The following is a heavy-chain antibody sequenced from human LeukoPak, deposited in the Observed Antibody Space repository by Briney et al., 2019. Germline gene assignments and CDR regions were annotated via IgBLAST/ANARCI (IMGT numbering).Heavy chain of an antibody. Sequence: SETLSLTCAVSGGSISSGGYSGSWIRQPPGKGLEWIGCIYYSGITYYNPSLKSRVTISVDTSKSQFSLKLSSVTAAETAVYYCARQTTQLWFVFDYWGEGNLVTASS. CDR2: IYYSGIT. J-gene: IGHJ4*02. CDR3: ARQTTQLWFVFDY. D-gene: IGHD5-18*01. CDR1: GGSISSGGYS. V-gene: IGHV4-39*01.